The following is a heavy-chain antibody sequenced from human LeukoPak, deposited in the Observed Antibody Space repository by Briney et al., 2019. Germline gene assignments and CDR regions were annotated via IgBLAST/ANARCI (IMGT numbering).Heavy chain of an antibody. V-gene: IGHV1-18*01. CDR3: ARAHEGIGYCSGGSCGSNWFDP. CDR2: ISAYNGNT. CDR1: GYTFTSYG. Sequence: ASVKVSCKASGYTFTSYGISWVRQAPGQGLEWMGWISAYNGNTNYAQKLQGRVTMTTDTSTSTAYMELRSLGSDDTAVYYCARAHEGIGYCSGGSCGSNWFDPWGQGTLVTVSS. D-gene: IGHD2-15*01. J-gene: IGHJ5*02.